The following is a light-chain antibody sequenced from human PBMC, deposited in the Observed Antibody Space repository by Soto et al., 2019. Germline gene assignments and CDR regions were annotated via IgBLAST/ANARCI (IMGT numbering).Light chain of an antibody. V-gene: IGKV1-33*01. J-gene: IGKJ4*01. Sequence: DIEMTQSPCSLSASVGDRVIITCQASQDISNYLNWYQEKPGRVPKLLIYDTSNLQTGVPSRFSGSGSGTDFTFTITNLQPEDIATYYCQQHNTVPLTFGGGTKVEIK. CDR1: QDISNY. CDR3: QQHNTVPLT. CDR2: DTS.